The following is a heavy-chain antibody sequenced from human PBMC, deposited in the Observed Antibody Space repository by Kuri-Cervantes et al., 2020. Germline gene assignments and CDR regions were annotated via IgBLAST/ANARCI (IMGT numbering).Heavy chain of an antibody. Sequence: GSLRLSCAVSGGSISSGGYSWSWIRQPPGKGLEWIGYIYYSGSTNYNPSLKSRVTISVDTSKNQFSLKLSSVTAADTAVYYCARGSGSYYNVWFDPWGQGTLVTVSS. D-gene: IGHD3-10*01. J-gene: IGHJ5*02. V-gene: IGHV4-61*08. CDR3: ARGSGSYYNVWFDP. CDR1: GGSISSGGYS. CDR2: IYYSGST.